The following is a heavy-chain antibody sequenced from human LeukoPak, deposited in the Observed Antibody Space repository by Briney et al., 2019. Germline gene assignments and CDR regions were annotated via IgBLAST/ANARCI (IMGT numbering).Heavy chain of an antibody. CDR1: GYTFTSYY. V-gene: IGHV1-46*01. J-gene: IGHJ6*02. Sequence: GASVKVSCKASGYTFTSYYMHWVRQAPGQGLEWMGIINPSGGSTSYAQKFQGRVTMTRDTSTSTVYMELSSLRSEDTAVYYCARPDTAMVTTRDYYGMDVRGQGTTVTVSS. D-gene: IGHD5-18*01. CDR3: ARPDTAMVTTRDYYGMDV. CDR2: INPSGGST.